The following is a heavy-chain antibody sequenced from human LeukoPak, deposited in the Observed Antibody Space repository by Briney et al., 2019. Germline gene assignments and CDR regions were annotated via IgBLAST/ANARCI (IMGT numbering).Heavy chain of an antibody. J-gene: IGHJ4*02. Sequence: PSETLSLTCTVSGGSFSSYYWSWIRQPPGKGLEWIGNIHYSGSTKYNPSLKSRATISVDTSKNQFSLKLSSVTAADTAVYYCARETGTYVDYWGQGTLVTVSS. CDR1: GGSFSSYY. V-gene: IGHV4-59*01. CDR3: ARETGTYVDY. CDR2: IHYSGST. D-gene: IGHD1/OR15-1a*01.